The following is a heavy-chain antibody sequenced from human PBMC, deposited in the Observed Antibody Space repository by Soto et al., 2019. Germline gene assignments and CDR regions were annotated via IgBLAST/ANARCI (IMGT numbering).Heavy chain of an antibody. J-gene: IGHJ5*02. Sequence: PSETLSLTCTVSGGSISSYYWSWIRQPPGKGLEWIGYIYYSGSTNYNPSLKSRVTISVDTSKNQFSLKLSSVTAADTVVYYCARRGEAAAGSSNWFDPWGQGTLVTVSS. V-gene: IGHV4-59*08. D-gene: IGHD6-13*01. CDR1: GGSISSYY. CDR2: IYYSGST. CDR3: ARRGEAAAGSSNWFDP.